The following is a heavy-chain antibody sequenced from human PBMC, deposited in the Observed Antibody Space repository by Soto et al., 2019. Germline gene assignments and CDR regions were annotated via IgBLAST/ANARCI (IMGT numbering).Heavy chain of an antibody. D-gene: IGHD3-3*01. J-gene: IGHJ4*02. Sequence: GSLRLSCAASGFIFRNYAIHWVRQAPGKGLEWVAITSYDGNNAYYADSVKGRFTVSRDNSKNKLYLQMNSLRTDDTAMYYCAKGLWSGYSPLHYWGQGTQVTVSS. CDR3: AKGLWSGYSPLHY. CDR1: GFIFRNYA. CDR2: TSYDGNNA. V-gene: IGHV3-30*18.